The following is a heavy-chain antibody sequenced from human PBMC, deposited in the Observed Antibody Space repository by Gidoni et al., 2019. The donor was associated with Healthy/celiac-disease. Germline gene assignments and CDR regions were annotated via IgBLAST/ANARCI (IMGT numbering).Heavy chain of an antibody. J-gene: IGHJ4*02. V-gene: IGHV3-9*01. D-gene: IGHD3-10*01. CDR1: GFTFDDYA. CDR2: ISWNSGSI. CDR3: AKDKVHSWGSGNYFDY. Sequence: EVQLVESGGGLVQPGRSLRLSCAASGFTFDDYAMHWVRQAPGKGLEWVSGISWNSGSIGYADSVKGRFTISRDNAKNSLYLQMNSLRAEDTALYYCAKDKVHSWGSGNYFDYWGQGTLVTVSS.